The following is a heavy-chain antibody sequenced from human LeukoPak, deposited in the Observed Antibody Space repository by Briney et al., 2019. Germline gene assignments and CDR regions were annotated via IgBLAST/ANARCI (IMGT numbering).Heavy chain of an antibody. CDR1: GYTFNSYG. Sequence: ASVKVSCKASGYTFNSYGISWVRQAPGQGLEWMGWICAYNGNTNYAQKLQGRVTMTTDTSTSTAYMELRSLRSDDTAVYYCARGTSYYGSGTYYTFPYWGQGTLVTVSS. V-gene: IGHV1-18*01. CDR2: ICAYNGNT. J-gene: IGHJ4*02. CDR3: ARGTSYYGSGTYYTFPY. D-gene: IGHD3-10*01.